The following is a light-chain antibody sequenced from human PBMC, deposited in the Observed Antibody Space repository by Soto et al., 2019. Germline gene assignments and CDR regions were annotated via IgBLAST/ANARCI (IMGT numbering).Light chain of an antibody. CDR3: ASYTGSSTYV. Sequence: QSALTQPASMSGPPGQSITTSCTGTSGDVGFYDFVSWYQQHPGKVPRLIIYGVTKRPSGVSHRFSGSKSGNTASLTISGLQVEDEADYSCASYTGSSTYVFGGGTKLTVL. CDR2: GVT. V-gene: IGLV2-14*03. CDR1: SGDVGFYDF. J-gene: IGLJ3*02.